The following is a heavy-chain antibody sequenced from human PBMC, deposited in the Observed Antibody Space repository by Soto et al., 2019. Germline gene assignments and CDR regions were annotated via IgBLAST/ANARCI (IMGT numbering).Heavy chain of an antibody. CDR3: ARADYYGSSGYHLDY. Sequence: QVQVAQSGAEVKRPGASVKVSCWASGYPFTNFYIHWVRQAPGQGLEWMGIINPSGGSTAYAQKFLGRVPMTRDTSTSTVYMEVSSLRSDYTAVYYCARADYYGSSGYHLDYWGQGTLVTVSS. V-gene: IGHV1-46*01. D-gene: IGHD3-22*01. CDR1: GYPFTNFY. J-gene: IGHJ4*02. CDR2: INPSGGST.